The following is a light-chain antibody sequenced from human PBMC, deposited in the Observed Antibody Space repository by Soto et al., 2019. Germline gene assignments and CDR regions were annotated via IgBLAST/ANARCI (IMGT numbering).Light chain of an antibody. CDR1: HSVGSN. Sequence: PGEIATLSCRASHSVGSNLARYQQKPGQAPRLLIYGASNTATGIPARFSGSGSGAGFTLTISRLEPEDFADYYCQQYGTSPFTFGPGTKVDI. CDR3: QQYGTSPFT. CDR2: GAS. V-gene: IGKV3-20*01. J-gene: IGKJ3*01.